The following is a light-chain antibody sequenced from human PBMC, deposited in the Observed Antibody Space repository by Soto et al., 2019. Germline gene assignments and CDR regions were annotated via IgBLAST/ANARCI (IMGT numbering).Light chain of an antibody. CDR2: GAS. V-gene: IGKV3-20*01. Sequence: EIHITLSPGNRCLCRGYRSTLSCVASQSVSNNYLAWYQQKPGQAPRLLIYGASNRATGIPGRFSGSGSGTDFTLTISSLETEDFAVHYCQQYASSATFGQGTKVDIK. CDR1: QSVSNNY. CDR3: QQYASSAT. J-gene: IGKJ1*01.